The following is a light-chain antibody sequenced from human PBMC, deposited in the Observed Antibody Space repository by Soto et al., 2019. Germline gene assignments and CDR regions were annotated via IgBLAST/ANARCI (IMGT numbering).Light chain of an antibody. Sequence: DIQMTQSPSTLSGSVLDRVTITCRASQTISSWLAWYQQKPGKAPKLLIYKASTLKSGVPSRFSGSGSGTDFTLTISRLEPADSAVYYCKQYGSSPNFGGGTKVDIK. V-gene: IGKV1-5*03. CDR3: KQYGSSPN. CDR2: KAS. J-gene: IGKJ4*01. CDR1: QTISSW.